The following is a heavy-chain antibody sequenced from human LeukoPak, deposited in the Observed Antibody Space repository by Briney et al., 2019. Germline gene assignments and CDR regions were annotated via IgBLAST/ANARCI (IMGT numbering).Heavy chain of an antibody. V-gene: IGHV3-30*02. D-gene: IGHD6-13*01. Sequence: QTGGSLRLSCAASGFTFSSYGMHWVRQAPGKGLEWVAFIRYDGSNKYYADSVKGRFTISRDNSKNTLYLQMNSLRAEDTAVYYCAKDSPDSSSWYYFDYWGQGTLVTVSS. CDR2: IRYDGSNK. J-gene: IGHJ4*02. CDR1: GFTFSSYG. CDR3: AKDSPDSSSWYYFDY.